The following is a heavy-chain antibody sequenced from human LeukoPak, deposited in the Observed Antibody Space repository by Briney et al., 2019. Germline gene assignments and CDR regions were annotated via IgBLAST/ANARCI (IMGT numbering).Heavy chain of an antibody. D-gene: IGHD1-1*01. CDR1: GGSINSYF. Sequence: SETLSLICTVSGGSINSYFWSWMRQPPGKGLEWIAYGYYSGSTKYNPSLKSRVTISVDTSKNQFSLKLTSATAADTAVYYCARFIQDNNWYSSFDYWGQGVLVTVSS. J-gene: IGHJ4*02. CDR2: GYYSGST. CDR3: ARFIQDNNWYSSFDY. V-gene: IGHV4-59*01.